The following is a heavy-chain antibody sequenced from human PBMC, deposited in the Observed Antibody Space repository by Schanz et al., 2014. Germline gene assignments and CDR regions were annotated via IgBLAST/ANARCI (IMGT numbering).Heavy chain of an antibody. CDR1: GYTFSSNA. Sequence: EVQLVESGGGLVQPGGSLRLSCAASGYTFSSNAMSWVRQAPGKGLEWVANLKQDGSEKYYVDSVKGRFTISRDNAKNSLYLQMNSLRPEDTAVYYCAKYGGELGVSFEYWGQGTLVTVSS. J-gene: IGHJ4*02. V-gene: IGHV3-7*01. D-gene: IGHD7-27*01. CDR3: AKYGGELGVSFEY. CDR2: LKQDGSEK.